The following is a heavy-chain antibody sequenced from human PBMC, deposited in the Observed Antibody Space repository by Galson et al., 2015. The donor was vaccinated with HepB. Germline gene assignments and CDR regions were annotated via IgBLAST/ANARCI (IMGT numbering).Heavy chain of an antibody. V-gene: IGHV1-69*04. CDR2: IIPILGIA. D-gene: IGHD2-15*01. CDR3: ARDVGGKYCSGGSCEVDY. J-gene: IGHJ4*02. Sequence: SVKVSCKASGGTFSSYTISWVRQAPGQGLEWMGRIIPILGIANYAQKFQGRVTITADKSTSTAYMELSSLRSEDTAVYYCARDVGGKYCSGGSCEVDYWGQGTLVTVSS. CDR1: GGTFSSYT.